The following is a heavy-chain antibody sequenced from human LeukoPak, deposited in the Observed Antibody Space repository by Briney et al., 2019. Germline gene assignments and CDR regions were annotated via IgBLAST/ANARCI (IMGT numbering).Heavy chain of an antibody. V-gene: IGHV3-49*04. CDR2: ISGGTT. Sequence: GGSLRRSCAASVFTVVDYLMCWVREARGGGLEWIGFISGGTTEYAASAKGRFTISRDDPTSIAYLQMNSLTTEDTAVYYCSRGSGWLSVYWGQGTLVTVSS. D-gene: IGHD6-19*01. CDR3: SRGSGWLSVY. CDR1: VFTVVDYL. J-gene: IGHJ4*02.